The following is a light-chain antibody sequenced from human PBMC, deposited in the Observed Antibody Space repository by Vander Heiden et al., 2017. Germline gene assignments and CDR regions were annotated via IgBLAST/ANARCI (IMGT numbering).Light chain of an antibody. V-gene: IGKV3-15*01. Sequence: EIVMTQSPATLSVSPGERATLSSRASQSVSSNLAWYQQKPGQAPRLLIYGASTRATGIPARFSGSGSGTEFTLTISSLQSEDFAVYYCQQYNNWPPGTFGGGTKVEIK. CDR1: QSVSSN. J-gene: IGKJ4*01. CDR2: GAS. CDR3: QQYNNWPPGT.